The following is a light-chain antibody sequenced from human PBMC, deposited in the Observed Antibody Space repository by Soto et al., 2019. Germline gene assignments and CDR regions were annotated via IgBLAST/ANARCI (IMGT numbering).Light chain of an antibody. CDR1: GSDVGGSNY. J-gene: IGLJ2*01. CDR2: EVA. Sequence: QSALTQPASVSGSRGQSITISCTGTGSDVGGSNYVSWYQQHPGKAPKLMIYEVANRPSGVSNRFSGSKSGNTASLTISGLQPEDEAHYYCSSYTTSTTLGVVFGGGTKLTVL. V-gene: IGLV2-14*01. CDR3: SSYTTSTTLGVV.